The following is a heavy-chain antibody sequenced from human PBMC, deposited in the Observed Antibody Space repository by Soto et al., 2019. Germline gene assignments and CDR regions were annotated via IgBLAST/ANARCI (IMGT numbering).Heavy chain of an antibody. D-gene: IGHD6-13*01. CDR3: ARGREVAAAALDY. J-gene: IGHJ4*02. CDR1: GFTFSSYA. Sequence: QTGGSLRLSCAASGFTFSSYAMHWDRQAPGKGLEWVAVISYDGSNKYYADSVKGRFTISRDNSKNTLYLQMNSLRAEDTAVYYCARGREVAAAALDYWGQGTLVTVSS. V-gene: IGHV3-30-3*01. CDR2: ISYDGSNK.